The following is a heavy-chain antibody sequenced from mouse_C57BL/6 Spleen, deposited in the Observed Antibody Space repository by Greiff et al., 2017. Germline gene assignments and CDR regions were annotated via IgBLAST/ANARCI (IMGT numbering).Heavy chain of an antibody. CDR2: IYPNNGGT. J-gene: IGHJ2*01. V-gene: IGHV1-18*01. D-gene: IGHD3-2*02. CDR1: GYTFTDYN. Sequence: EVQLQQSGPELVKPGASVKISCKASGYTFTDYNMDWVKQRHGQGLEWIGYIYPNNGGTMYNEKFKCKATLTVDKSSSTAYMELRSLTSEDTAVYYCARSEAAYFDYWGQGTTLTVSS. CDR3: ARSEAAYFDY.